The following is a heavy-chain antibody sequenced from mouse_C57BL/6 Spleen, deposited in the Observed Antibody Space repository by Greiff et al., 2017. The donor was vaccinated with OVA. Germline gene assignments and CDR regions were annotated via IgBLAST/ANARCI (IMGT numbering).Heavy chain of an antibody. D-gene: IGHD1-1*01. J-gene: IGHJ1*03. Sequence: QVQLQQPGAELVKPGASVKLSCKASGYTFTSYWMHWVKQRPGRGLEWIGRIDPNSGGTKYNEKFKSKATLTVDTPSSSAYLQLSSLTSDDSAVYSCASLTTVVATYVWGTGTTVTVSS. CDR3: ASLTTVVATYV. CDR1: GYTFTSYW. V-gene: IGHV1-72*01. CDR2: IDPNSGGT.